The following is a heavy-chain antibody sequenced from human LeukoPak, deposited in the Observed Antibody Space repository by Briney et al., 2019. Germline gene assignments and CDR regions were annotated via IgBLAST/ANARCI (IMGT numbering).Heavy chain of an antibody. Sequence: SGGSLRLSCAASGFTFSSYGMHWVRQAPGKGLEWVSAISGSGGSTYYADSVKGRFTISRDNSKNTLYLQMNSLRAEDTAVYYCAKDRKAVARFGYFDLWGRGTLVTVSS. D-gene: IGHD6-19*01. J-gene: IGHJ2*01. CDR3: AKDRKAVARFGYFDL. CDR2: ISGSGGST. V-gene: IGHV3-23*01. CDR1: GFTFSSYG.